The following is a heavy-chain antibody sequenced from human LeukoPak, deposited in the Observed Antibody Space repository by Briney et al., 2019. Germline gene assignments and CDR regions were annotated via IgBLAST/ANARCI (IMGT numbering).Heavy chain of an antibody. V-gene: IGHV3-11*01. CDR1: GFTFSDFY. J-gene: IGHJ4*02. D-gene: IGHD1-14*01. CDR2: IGTRSNPI. CDR3: EREARGSGRDFDY. Sequence: PGGSLRLSCAASGFTFSDFYMSWIRQAPGMGLEWISYIGTRSNPIYYADSVKRRFTISRHDAKHSLYLQMNSLRDEDTAVYFCEREARGSGRDFDYWGQGILVSVSS.